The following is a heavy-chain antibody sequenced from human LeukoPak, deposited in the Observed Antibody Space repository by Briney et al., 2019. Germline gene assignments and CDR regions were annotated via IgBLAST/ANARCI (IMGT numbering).Heavy chain of an antibody. CDR3: APDPELREFDY. Sequence: GGSLRLSCAASGFTFSDHYMDWVRQAPGKGREWVGRTRNKANSYTTEYAASVKGRFTISRDDSTNSPYLQMNSLRPEDTAVYYCAPDPELREFDYWGQGTLVTVSS. CDR1: GFTFSDHY. D-gene: IGHD1-7*01. J-gene: IGHJ4*02. V-gene: IGHV3-72*01. CDR2: TRNKANSYTT.